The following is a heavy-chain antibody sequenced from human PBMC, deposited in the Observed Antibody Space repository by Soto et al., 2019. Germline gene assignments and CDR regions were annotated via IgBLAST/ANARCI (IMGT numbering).Heavy chain of an antibody. D-gene: IGHD3-22*01. CDR1: GFTFSSYG. J-gene: IGHJ4*02. V-gene: IGHV3-30*18. CDR3: AKEDDSSGYSRFPTAFDY. CDR2: ISYDGSNK. Sequence: QVQLVESGGGVVQPGRSLRLSCAASGFTFSSYGMHWVRQAPGKGLEWVAVISYDGSNKYYADSVKGRFTISRDNSKNTLYLQMNSLRAEDTAVYYCAKEDDSSGYSRFPTAFDYWGQGALVTVSS.